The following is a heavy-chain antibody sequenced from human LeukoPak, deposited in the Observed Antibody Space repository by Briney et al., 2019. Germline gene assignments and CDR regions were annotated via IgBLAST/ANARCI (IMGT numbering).Heavy chain of an antibody. J-gene: IGHJ5*02. Sequence: GGSLRLSCTASGFTFRSYAMSWVRQAPGKGLEWVSTINNSGGNTYYADSVKGRFTISRDNSKNTLYLQMNSLRAEDTAVYYCARGYGQRWLQSPLDLWGQGTLVTVSS. V-gene: IGHV3-23*01. CDR1: GFTFRSYA. CDR2: INNSGGNT. D-gene: IGHD5-24*01. CDR3: ARGYGQRWLQSPLDL.